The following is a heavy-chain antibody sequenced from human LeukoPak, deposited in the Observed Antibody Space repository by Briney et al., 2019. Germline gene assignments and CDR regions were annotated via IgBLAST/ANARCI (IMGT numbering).Heavy chain of an antibody. Sequence: PGGSLRLSCAASGSTFSSYEMNWVRQAPGKGLEWVSYISSSGSTIYYADSVKGRFNISRDNDKTSLYLQMNSLRAEDTAVYYCGSTYWGLYYFDYWGQGTLVTVSS. CDR2: ISSSGSTI. D-gene: IGHD7-27*01. CDR1: GSTFSSYE. J-gene: IGHJ4*02. CDR3: GSTYWGLYYFDY. V-gene: IGHV3-48*03.